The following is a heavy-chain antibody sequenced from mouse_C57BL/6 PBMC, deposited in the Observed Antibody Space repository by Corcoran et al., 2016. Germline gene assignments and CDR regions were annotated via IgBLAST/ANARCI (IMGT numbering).Heavy chain of an antibody. CDR1: GYTFTTYG. CDR3: APIYSRVFAY. J-gene: IGHJ3*01. D-gene: IGHD2-12*01. Sequence: QIQLVQSGPELKKPGETVKISCKASGYTFTTYGMSWVKQAPGKGLKWMGWINTYSGVPTYADDFKGRFAFSLETSASTAYLQINNLKNEDTATYFCAPIYSRVFAYWGQGTLVTVSA. V-gene: IGHV9-3*01. CDR2: INTYSGVP.